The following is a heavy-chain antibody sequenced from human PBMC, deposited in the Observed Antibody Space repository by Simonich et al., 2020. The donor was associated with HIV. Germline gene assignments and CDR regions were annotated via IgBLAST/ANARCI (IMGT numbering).Heavy chain of an antibody. D-gene: IGHD2-2*01. Sequence: EVQLVESGGGLVKPGGSLRLSCAASGFTFSSYSMNWVRQAPGKGLEWASSISNSSSYIYYADSVKGRFTISRDNAKNSLYLQMNSLRAEDTAVYYCARDGRKGSSTSCSDYWGQGTLVTVSS. CDR1: GFTFSSYS. CDR2: ISNSSSYI. J-gene: IGHJ4*02. CDR3: ARDGRKGSSTSCSDY. V-gene: IGHV3-21*01.